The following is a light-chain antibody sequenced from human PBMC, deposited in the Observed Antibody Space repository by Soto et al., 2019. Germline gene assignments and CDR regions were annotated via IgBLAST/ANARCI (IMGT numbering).Light chain of an antibody. CDR3: QQYGSSPPIT. CDR2: DAS. Sequence: EIVMTQSAGTLSVSPGERVTLSCRASQSVSSRYLAWYQQKPGQAHRLLIYDASNSTTGIPDRFSGSGSGTDFTLTISRLEPEDFAVYYCQQYGSSPPITFGQGTRLEIK. V-gene: IGKV3-20*01. CDR1: QSVSSRY. J-gene: IGKJ5*01.